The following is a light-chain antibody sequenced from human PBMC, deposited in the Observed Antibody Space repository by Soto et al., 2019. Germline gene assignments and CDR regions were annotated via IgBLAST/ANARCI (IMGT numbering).Light chain of an antibody. J-gene: IGKJ4*01. CDR1: QSISSY. V-gene: IGKV1-39*01. Sequence: DIQMTQSPSSLSASVGDRVTITCRASQSISSYLNWYQQKPGKAPKLLIYAASSLQSGVPSMFSGSGSGTDFSLTISSLQPVDFATYYCQQSYRAPARTFGGGTKVEIK. CDR2: AAS. CDR3: QQSYRAPART.